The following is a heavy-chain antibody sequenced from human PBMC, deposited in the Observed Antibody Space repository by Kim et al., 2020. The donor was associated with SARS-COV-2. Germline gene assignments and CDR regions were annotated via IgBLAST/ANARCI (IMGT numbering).Heavy chain of an antibody. Sequence: NYNPSLKSRVTISVDTSKNQCSLKLSSVTAADTAVYYCARAYYDFWYFDLWGRGTLVTVSS. CDR3: ARAYYDFWYFDL. J-gene: IGHJ2*01. D-gene: IGHD3-3*01. V-gene: IGHV4-59*01.